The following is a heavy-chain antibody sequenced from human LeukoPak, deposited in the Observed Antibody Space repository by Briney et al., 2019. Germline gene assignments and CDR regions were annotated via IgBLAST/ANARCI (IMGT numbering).Heavy chain of an antibody. J-gene: IGHJ4*02. CDR2: INWNGDST. D-gene: IGHD3-22*01. CDR1: GFSFYDYG. CDR3: ARDLRVVITGSFDS. Sequence: GGSLRLSCAASGFSFYDYGLTWVRQAPGKGLEWFSGINWNGDSTDYADSVKGRFTISRDNAKNSLYLQMNSLRAEDTALYYCARDLRVVITGSFDSWGQGTLVTVSS. V-gene: IGHV3-20*04.